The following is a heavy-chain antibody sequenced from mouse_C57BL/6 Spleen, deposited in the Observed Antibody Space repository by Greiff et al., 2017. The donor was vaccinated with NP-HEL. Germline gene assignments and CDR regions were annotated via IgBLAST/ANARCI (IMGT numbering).Heavy chain of an antibody. D-gene: IGHD1-1*01. CDR1: GFTFSDYG. CDR2: ISSGSSTI. V-gene: IGHV5-17*01. CDR3: ARPGGSSLLAY. Sequence: EVTLEESGGGLVKPGGSLKLSCAASGFTFSDYGMHWVRQAPEKGLEWVAYISSGSSTIYYADTVKGRFTISRDNAKNTLFLQMTSLRSEDTAMYYCARPGGSSLLAYWGQGTLVTVSA. J-gene: IGHJ3*01.